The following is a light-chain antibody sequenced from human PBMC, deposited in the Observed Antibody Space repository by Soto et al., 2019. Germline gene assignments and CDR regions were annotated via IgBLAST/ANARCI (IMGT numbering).Light chain of an antibody. CDR2: AAS. CDR3: QQRDSYIRK. J-gene: IGKJ1*01. CDR1: QDIRNY. Sequence: DIQLTQSPSFLSTSVGDRVTITCRASQDIRNYLAWYQQKPGKAPKVLIYAASTLLSGVPSRFSGSGSGTEFSLTISSLQPEDFATYYCQQRDSYIRKCGQGTKVDIK. V-gene: IGKV1-9*01.